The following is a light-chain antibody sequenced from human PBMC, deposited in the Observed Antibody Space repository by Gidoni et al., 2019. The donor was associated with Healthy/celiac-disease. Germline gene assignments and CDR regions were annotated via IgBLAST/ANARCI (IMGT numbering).Light chain of an antibody. Sequence: EIVLTQSPGTLSLSPGERATLSCRASQSVSSSYLAWYQQKPGQAPRLLLFCASCRATGIPDRFCGSGSGTAFTLTISRLEPEDFAVYYCQQYGSSPRITFGQGTRLEIK. J-gene: IGKJ5*01. V-gene: IGKV3-20*01. CDR1: QSVSSSY. CDR3: QQYGSSPRIT. CDR2: CAS.